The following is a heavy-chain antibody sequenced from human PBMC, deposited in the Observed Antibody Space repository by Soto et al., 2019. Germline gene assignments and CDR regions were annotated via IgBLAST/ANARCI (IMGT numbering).Heavy chain of an antibody. D-gene: IGHD6-6*01. CDR2: INHSGST. CDR1: GGSFSGYY. Sequence: SETLSLTCAVYGGSFSGYYWSWIRQPPGKGLEWIGEINHSGSTNYNPSLKSRVTISVDTSKNQFSLKLSSVTAADTAVYYCAREVEQLVLDYYYMDVWGKGTTVTVSS. J-gene: IGHJ6*03. V-gene: IGHV4-34*01. CDR3: AREVEQLVLDYYYMDV.